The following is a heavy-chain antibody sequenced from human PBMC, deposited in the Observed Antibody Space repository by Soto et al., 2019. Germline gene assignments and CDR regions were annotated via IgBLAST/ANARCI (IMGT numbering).Heavy chain of an antibody. CDR3: ARSVRDGYNYYFDY. D-gene: IGHD5-12*01. Sequence: QLQLQESGPGLVKPSETLSLTCTVSGGSISSSSYYWGWIRQPPGKGLEWIGSIYYSGSTYYNPSLKSRVTISVDTSKNQFSLKLSSVTAADTAVYYCARSVRDGYNYYFDYWGQGTLVTVSS. CDR1: GGSISSSSYY. CDR2: IYYSGST. V-gene: IGHV4-39*01. J-gene: IGHJ4*02.